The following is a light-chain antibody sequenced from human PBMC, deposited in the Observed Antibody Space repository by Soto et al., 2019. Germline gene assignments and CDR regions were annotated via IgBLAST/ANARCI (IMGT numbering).Light chain of an antibody. V-gene: IGLV2-11*01. J-gene: IGLJ3*02. CDR1: SSDVGGYNY. Sequence: QSVLTQPRSVSGSPGQSVTISCTGTSSDVGGYNYVSWYQQHPGKAPKLMIYDVSKRPSGVPDRFSSSKSGNTASLTISGLQAEDEADYYCYSYAGSYRWVFGGGTKLTVL. CDR3: YSYAGSYRWV. CDR2: DVS.